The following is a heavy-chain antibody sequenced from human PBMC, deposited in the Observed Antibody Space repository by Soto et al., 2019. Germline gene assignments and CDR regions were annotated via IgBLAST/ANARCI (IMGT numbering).Heavy chain of an antibody. Sequence: ASLTFSCKASGGTYISSNSIWVRQAAGQGLEWMGRINAIGGSTSYAQKFQGRVTMTRDTSTSTAYMELSSLRSEDTAVYYSARRDYYDSSGYYYHPLYYFDYWGQGTLVTVSS. CDR3: ARRDYYDSSGYYYHPLYYFDY. V-gene: IGHV1-46*01. CDR1: GGTYISSN. CDR2: INAIGGST. D-gene: IGHD3-22*01. J-gene: IGHJ4*02.